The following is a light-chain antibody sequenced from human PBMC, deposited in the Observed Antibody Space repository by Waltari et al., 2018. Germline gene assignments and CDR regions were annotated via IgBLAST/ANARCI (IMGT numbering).Light chain of an antibody. Sequence: QSALTQPASVSGSPGQSITIACPGTSSDVGGYNYVSWYQQHPGKAPKLMIYEVTNRPSGLSNRFSGSKSGNTASLTISGLQAEDEADYYCSSYRGSTNVVFGGGTKLTVL. V-gene: IGLV2-14*01. CDR3: SSYRGSTNVV. J-gene: IGLJ2*01. CDR2: EVT. CDR1: SSDVGGYNY.